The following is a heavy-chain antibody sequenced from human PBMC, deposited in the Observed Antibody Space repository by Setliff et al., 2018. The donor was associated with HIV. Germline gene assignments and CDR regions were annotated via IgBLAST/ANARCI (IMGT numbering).Heavy chain of an antibody. D-gene: IGHD2-2*01. CDR3: AVVVPAAMPGGIGWFDP. CDR1: GYTFTSHG. CDR2: VSAYNGNT. V-gene: IGHV1-18*01. J-gene: IGHJ5*02. Sequence: ASVKVSCKASGYTFTSHGISWVRQAPGQGLEWMGWVSAYNGNTNYAQKLQGRVTMTTDTSTSTAYMELRSLRSDDTAVYYCAVVVPAAMPGGIGWFDPWGQGTLVTVSS.